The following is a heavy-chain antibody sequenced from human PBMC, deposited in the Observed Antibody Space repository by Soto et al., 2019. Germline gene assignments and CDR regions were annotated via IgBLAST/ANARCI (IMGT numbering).Heavy chain of an antibody. V-gene: IGHV3-66*01. CDR2: IYSGGST. J-gene: IGHJ3*02. CDR3: AGVRVTFGGVIVPRGAFDI. D-gene: IGHD3-16*02. CDR1: GFTVSSNY. Sequence: EVQLVESGGGLVQPGGSLRLSCAASGFTVSSNYMSWVRQAPGKGLEWVSVIYSGGSTYYADSVKGRFTISRDNSKNTLYLQMNSLRAEDTAVYYCAGVRVTFGGVIVPRGAFDIWGQGTMVTVSS.